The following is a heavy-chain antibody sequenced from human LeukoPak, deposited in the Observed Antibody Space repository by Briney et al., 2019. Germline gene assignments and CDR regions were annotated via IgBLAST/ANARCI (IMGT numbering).Heavy chain of an antibody. CDR3: AKAPAPYSFGTFDY. V-gene: IGHV3-33*06. J-gene: IGHJ4*02. CDR2: IWFDGSNK. D-gene: IGHD5-18*01. CDR1: GFTFSSYG. Sequence: GGSLRLSCAASGFTFSSYGVHWVRQAPGKGLEWVAVIWFDGSNKNYADSVKGRFTISRDNSKNTLYLQMNSLRGGDTAVYFCAKAPAPYSFGTFDYWGQGTLVTVSS.